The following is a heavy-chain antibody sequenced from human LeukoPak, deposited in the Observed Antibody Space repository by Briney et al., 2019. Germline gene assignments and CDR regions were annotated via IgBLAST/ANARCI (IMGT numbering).Heavy chain of an antibody. J-gene: IGHJ6*03. Sequence: ASVKVSCKASGYTFTSYEINWVRQATGQGLEWMGGMNPNSGNTGYAQKFQGRVTMTRNTSISTAYMELSSLRSEDTAVYYCARGSALVGYYYYYYMDVWGKGTTVTISS. CDR2: MNPNSGNT. CDR1: GYTFTSYE. V-gene: IGHV1-8*01. D-gene: IGHD3-9*01. CDR3: ARGSALVGYYYYYYMDV.